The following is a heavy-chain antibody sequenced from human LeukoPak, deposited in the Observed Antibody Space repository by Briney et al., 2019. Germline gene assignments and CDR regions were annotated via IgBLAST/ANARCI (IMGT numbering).Heavy chain of an antibody. D-gene: IGHD3-22*01. CDR2: INPSGGST. CDR1: GYTFTSYY. J-gene: IGHJ4*02. V-gene: IGHV1-46*01. Sequence: ASVKVSCKASGYTFTSYYMHWVRQAPGQGLEWMGIINPSGGSTIYAQKFQGRVTMTEDTSTDTAYMELSSLRSEDTAVYYCATDLGPDSSGYYFPGAGYWGQGTLVTVSS. CDR3: ATDLGPDSSGYYFPGAGY.